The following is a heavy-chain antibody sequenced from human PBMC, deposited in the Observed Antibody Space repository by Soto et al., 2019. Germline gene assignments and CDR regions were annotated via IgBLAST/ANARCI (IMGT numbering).Heavy chain of an antibody. CDR2: ISGSGGST. Sequence: GGSLRLSCAASGFTFSSYAMSWVRQAPGKGLEWVSAISGSGGSTYYADSVKGRFTISRDNSKNTLYLQMNSLRAEDTAVYYCAKAWIIGWYFAEYFQHWGQGTLVSVS. CDR1: GFTFSSYA. CDR3: AKAWIIGWYFAEYFQH. D-gene: IGHD6-19*01. V-gene: IGHV3-23*01. J-gene: IGHJ1*01.